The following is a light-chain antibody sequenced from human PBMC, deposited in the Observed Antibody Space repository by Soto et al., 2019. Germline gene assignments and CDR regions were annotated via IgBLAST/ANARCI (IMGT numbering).Light chain of an antibody. CDR3: QQYGSSPIT. V-gene: IGKV3-20*01. J-gene: IGKJ5*01. CDR2: GAS. Sequence: EIVLTQSPGTLSLSPGERATLSCRASESINRSYLSWLQQKPGQAPRLLIYGASSRATGIPDRFSGSGSGTDFTITISRLEPEDFAVYYCQQYGSSPITFGQGTRLEI. CDR1: ESINRSY.